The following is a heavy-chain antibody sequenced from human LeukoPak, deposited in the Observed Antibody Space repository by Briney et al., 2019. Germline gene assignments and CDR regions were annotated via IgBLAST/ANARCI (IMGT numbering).Heavy chain of an antibody. CDR3: ARELAGFEYSSSPGGMRFDF. J-gene: IGHJ4*02. Sequence: AAVPVSFTSTGYTFTHYYKHWVRQPPAQGLEWMGLINPSGGSTSYAHKFQGRVTITSDTSTSTVYMELSSLMSQDTAVYCCARELAGFEYSSSPGGMRFDFWGQGTLVTVSS. CDR1: GYTFTHYY. V-gene: IGHV1-46*01. CDR2: INPSGGST. D-gene: IGHD6-6*01.